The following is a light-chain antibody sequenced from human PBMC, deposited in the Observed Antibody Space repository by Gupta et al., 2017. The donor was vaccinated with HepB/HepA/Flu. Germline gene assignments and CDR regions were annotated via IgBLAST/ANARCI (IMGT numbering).Light chain of an antibody. CDR1: TSDIGTNY. CDR3: AAWDDSLSGYWV. CDR2: RNN. V-gene: IGLV1-47*01. J-gene: IGLJ3*02. Sequence: QSVLTPSPLVSETPGQRVTIPWSGSTSDIGTNYVYWYQQLPGTAPKLLIYRNNLRPSGVPDRFSGSKSGNSASLVISGLRSEDEADYYCAAWDDSLSGYWVFGGGTKLTVL.